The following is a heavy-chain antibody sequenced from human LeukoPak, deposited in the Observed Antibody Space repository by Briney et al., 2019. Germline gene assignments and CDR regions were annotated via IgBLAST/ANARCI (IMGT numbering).Heavy chain of an antibody. J-gene: IGHJ3*02. CDR1: GFTFDDYA. CDR2: ISWNSGTI. D-gene: IGHD5-18*01. Sequence: PGGSLRLSCAASGFTFDDYAMHWVRQAPGKGLEWVSGISWNSGTIDYADSVKGQFTISRDNSKNTLYLQMNSLRAENTTVYYCARDTGFAGYSYGLHGLDAFDIWGQGTMVTVSS. CDR3: ARDTGFAGYSYGLHGLDAFDI. V-gene: IGHV3-9*01.